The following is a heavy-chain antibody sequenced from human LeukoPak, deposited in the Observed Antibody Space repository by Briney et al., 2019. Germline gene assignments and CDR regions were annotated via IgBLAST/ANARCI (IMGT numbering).Heavy chain of an antibody. Sequence: SQTLSLTCTVSGGSIRSDIYYWSWIRQHPGKGLEWIGYIHYSGSTFYNPSLKSRITISVDTSKYQFSLRLRSVTAADTAVYYCGSLATPGLYLDYWGLGTLVTVSS. CDR2: IHYSGST. CDR3: GSLATPGLYLDY. CDR1: GGSIRSDIYY. V-gene: IGHV4-31*03. J-gene: IGHJ4*02. D-gene: IGHD6-6*01.